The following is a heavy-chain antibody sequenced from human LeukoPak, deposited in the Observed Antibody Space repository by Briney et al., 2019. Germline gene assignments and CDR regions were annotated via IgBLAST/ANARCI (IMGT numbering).Heavy chain of an antibody. CDR2: INPNSGGT. J-gene: IGHJ4*02. CDR1: GYTFTGYY. V-gene: IGHV1-2*02. CDR3: ARDLVGATAFDY. D-gene: IGHD1-26*01. Sequence: ASVKVSCKASGYTFTGYYMHWVRQAPGQGLEWMEWINPNSGGTNYAQKFQGRVTMTRDTSISTAYMELSRLRSDDTAVYYCARDLVGATAFDYWGQGTLVTVSS.